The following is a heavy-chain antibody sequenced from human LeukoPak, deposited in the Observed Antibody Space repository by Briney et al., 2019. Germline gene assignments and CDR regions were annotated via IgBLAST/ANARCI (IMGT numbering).Heavy chain of an antibody. CDR1: GFTLASYG. Sequence: GSLRLSCSPSGFTLASYGMSWVRQAPGKGLQWVSFISGSGNNVLYADSVKGRFTISRDNAENSLYLQMDSLRVEDTAVYYCARDAVQADTPFYFDIWGQGALVTVSS. V-gene: IGHV3-48*01. D-gene: IGHD2-15*01. CDR3: ARDAVQADTPFYFDI. CDR2: ISGSGNNV. J-gene: IGHJ4*02.